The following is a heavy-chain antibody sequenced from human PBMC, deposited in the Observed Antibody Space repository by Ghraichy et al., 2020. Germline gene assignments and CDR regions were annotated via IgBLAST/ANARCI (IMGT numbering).Heavy chain of an antibody. J-gene: IGHJ4*02. CDR3: ASGRCSGGSCPIDF. D-gene: IGHD2-15*01. Sequence: GGSLRLSCAASGFTFSSYSINWVRQAPGKGLEWVSVSSCSGCSTYYADSVKGRFTMSRDISKTTLYLKMNRLRAEDTAIYYCASGRCSGGSCPIDFWGQGTLVTVS. V-gene: IGHV3-23*01. CDR2: SSCSGCST. CDR1: GFTFSSYS.